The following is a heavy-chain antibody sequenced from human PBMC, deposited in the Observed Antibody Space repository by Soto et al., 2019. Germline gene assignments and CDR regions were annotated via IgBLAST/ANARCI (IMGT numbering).Heavy chain of an antibody. Sequence: GGSLRLSCAASGFTFSSYAMSWVRQAPGKGLEWVSAISGSGGSTYYADSVKGRFTISRDNSKNTLYLQMNSLRAEDTAVYYCAKGVAVAGTGGGEYGMDVWGQGTTVTVSS. CDR1: GFTFSSYA. CDR3: AKGVAVAGTGGGEYGMDV. J-gene: IGHJ6*02. V-gene: IGHV3-23*01. D-gene: IGHD6-19*01. CDR2: ISGSGGST.